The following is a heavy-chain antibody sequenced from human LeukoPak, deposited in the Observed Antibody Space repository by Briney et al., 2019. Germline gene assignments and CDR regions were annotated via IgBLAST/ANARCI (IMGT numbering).Heavy chain of an antibody. J-gene: IGHJ4*02. D-gene: IGHD3-10*01. Sequence: GGSLRLSRAASGFTFNSYGMHWVRQAPGKGLEWVAVISYDGTNKYYAASVKGRITISRDNSKNTLYLQMNDLRAEDTAVYYCAKDHGSGSYPPYYFGYWGQGTLVTVSS. CDR3: AKDHGSGSYPPYYFGY. CDR2: ISYDGTNK. V-gene: IGHV3-30*18. CDR1: GFTFNSYG.